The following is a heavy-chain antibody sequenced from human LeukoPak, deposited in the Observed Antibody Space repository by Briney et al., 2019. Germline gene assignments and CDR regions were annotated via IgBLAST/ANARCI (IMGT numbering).Heavy chain of an antibody. Sequence: PSETLSLTCTVSGGSISSGGYYWSWIRQPPGKGLEWIGYIYHSGSTYYNPSLKSRVTISVDRSKNQFSLKLSSVTAADTAVYYCARRDIVVVVAAPYSGSIEDDGGTGFDYWGQGTLVTVSS. V-gene: IGHV4-30-2*01. J-gene: IGHJ4*02. CDR2: IYHSGST. D-gene: IGHD2-15*01. CDR1: GGSISSGGYY. CDR3: ARRDIVVVVAAPYSGSIEDDGGTGFDY.